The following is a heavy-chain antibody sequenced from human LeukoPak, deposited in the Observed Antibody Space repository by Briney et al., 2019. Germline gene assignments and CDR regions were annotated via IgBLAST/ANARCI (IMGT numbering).Heavy chain of an antibody. V-gene: IGHV3-7*01. CDR1: GFTFSRFW. CDR2: IKKDGSDK. D-gene: IGHD3-10*01. Sequence: GGSLRLSCAASGFTFSRFWMTWVRQAPGKGLEWVANIKKDGSDKYYVDSVKGRFTVSRDNAKNSLYLQMNSLRDEDTAVYYCARDRGYFVFDYWGQGTLVTVSS. J-gene: IGHJ4*02. CDR3: ARDRGYFVFDY.